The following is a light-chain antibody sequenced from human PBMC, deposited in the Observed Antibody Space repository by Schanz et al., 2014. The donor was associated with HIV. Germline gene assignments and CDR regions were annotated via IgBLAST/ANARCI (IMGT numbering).Light chain of an antibody. CDR2: DTN. Sequence: QAVVTQESSLTVSPGGTVTLTCGSSTGAVTSGHYAYWFQQKPGQAPRTLIHDTNNRHSWTPARFSGPLLGGKAALTLSGAQPEDEADYYCLLSYSGVWVFGGGTKLTVL. V-gene: IGLV7-46*01. CDR3: LLSYSGVWV. J-gene: IGLJ2*01. CDR1: TGAVTSGHY.